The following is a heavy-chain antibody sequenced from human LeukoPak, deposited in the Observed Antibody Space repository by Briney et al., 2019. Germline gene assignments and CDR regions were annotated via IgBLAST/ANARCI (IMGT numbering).Heavy chain of an antibody. CDR2: INSNGGST. CDR3: AREVDGSGTFDY. D-gene: IGHD3-10*01. Sequence: GGSLRLSCAASGFAFSSCTMHWVRQAPGKGLEYVSAINSNGGSTYYANPVKGRFTISRDNSKNTLYLHMGSLRAEDMAVYYCAREVDGSGTFDYWGQGALVTVSS. J-gene: IGHJ4*02. CDR1: GFAFSSCT. V-gene: IGHV3-64*01.